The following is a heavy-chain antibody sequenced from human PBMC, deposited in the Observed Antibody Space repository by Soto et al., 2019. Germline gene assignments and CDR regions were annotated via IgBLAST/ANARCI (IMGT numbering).Heavy chain of an antibody. CDR1: GFTFSDYY. D-gene: IGHD2-21*01. Sequence: EGSLTLSCTASGFTFSDYYMRWIRQAPGQGLEWVSYISRSGSTIYYANSVKGRFTISRDTSKNLLYLQMNSLRAEDTAIYYCAKDSHWAIISPTHDYWGNETLVTVYS. CDR3: AKDSHWAIISPTHDY. CDR2: ISRSGSTI. V-gene: IGHV3-11*01. J-gene: IGHJ4*01.